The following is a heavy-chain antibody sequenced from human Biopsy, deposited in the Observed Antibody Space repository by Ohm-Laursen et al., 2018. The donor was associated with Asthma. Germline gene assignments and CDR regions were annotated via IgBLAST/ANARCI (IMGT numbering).Heavy chain of an antibody. J-gene: IGHJ6*02. Sequence: GTLSLTWTVSGGSMTPTSHYWDWIRQAPGKGLEWIGYISYGGKTSYNPSLKNRVTISRDTSKNQFSLRLTSVTAADTAVYFCARRITIFGVVQKDHGMDAWGQGTTVSVSS. CDR3: ARRITIFGVVQKDHGMDA. CDR1: GGSMTPTSHY. V-gene: IGHV4-39*01. D-gene: IGHD3-3*01. CDR2: ISYGGKT.